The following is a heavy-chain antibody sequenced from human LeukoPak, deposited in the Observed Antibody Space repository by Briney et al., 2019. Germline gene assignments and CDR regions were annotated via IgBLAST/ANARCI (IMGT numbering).Heavy chain of an antibody. Sequence: GGSLRLSCAASGFTFSSYSMNWVRQAPGKGLEWVSYISSSSSTIYYADSAKGRFTISRDNAKNSLYLQMNSLRDEDTAVCYCARDLPHIREQGGMRFDPWGQGTLVTVSS. CDR2: ISSSSSTI. V-gene: IGHV3-48*02. CDR3: ARDLPHIREQGGMRFDP. D-gene: IGHD1-26*01. J-gene: IGHJ5*02. CDR1: GFTFSSYS.